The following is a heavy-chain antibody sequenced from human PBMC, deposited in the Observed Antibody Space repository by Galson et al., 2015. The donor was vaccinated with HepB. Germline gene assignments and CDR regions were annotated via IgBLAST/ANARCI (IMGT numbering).Heavy chain of an antibody. J-gene: IGHJ4*02. V-gene: IGHV3-23*01. CDR1: GFTFRSAA. D-gene: IGHD2-2*01. CDR2: ISSSGDST. CDR3: AKDMQATY. Sequence: SLRLSCAASGFTFRSAAMTWVRQAPGKGLEWVSLISSSGDSTYYADSVKGRFTISRDDSKNTLYLHMNNLRAEDTAVYYCAKDMQATYWGQGTQVTVSS.